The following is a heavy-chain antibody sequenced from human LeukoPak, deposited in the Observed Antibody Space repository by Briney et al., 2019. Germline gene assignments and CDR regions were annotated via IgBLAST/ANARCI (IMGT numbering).Heavy chain of an antibody. CDR3: AKEGSYGDYINWFDP. V-gene: IGHV3-30-3*01. D-gene: IGHD4-17*01. CDR2: ISYDGSNK. Sequence: PGGSLRLSCAASGFTFSSYAMHWVRQAPGKGLEWVAVISYDGSNKYYADSVKGRFTISRDNSKNTLYLQMNSLRAEDTAVYYCAKEGSYGDYINWFDPWGQGTLVTVSS. CDR1: GFTFSSYA. J-gene: IGHJ5*02.